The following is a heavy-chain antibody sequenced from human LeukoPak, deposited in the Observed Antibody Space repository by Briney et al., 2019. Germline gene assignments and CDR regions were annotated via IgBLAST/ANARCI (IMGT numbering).Heavy chain of an antibody. CDR2: IYPRDGST. J-gene: IGHJ4*02. CDR3: ARDQEGFDY. CDR1: GYTFTSNY. Sequence: GASVKVSCKASGYTFTSNYIHWVRQAPGQGLEWMGMIYPRDGSTSYAQKFQGRVTVTRDTSTSTVHMELSGLRSEDTAVYCCARDQEGFDYWGQGTLVTVSS. V-gene: IGHV1-46*01.